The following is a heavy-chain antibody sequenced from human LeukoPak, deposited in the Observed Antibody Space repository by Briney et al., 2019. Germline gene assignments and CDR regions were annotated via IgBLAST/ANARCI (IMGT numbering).Heavy chain of an antibody. CDR1: GGSISSSSYY. J-gene: IGHJ4*02. V-gene: IGHV4-39*01. Sequence: SKTLSLTCTVSGGSISSSSYYWGWIRQPPGKGLEWIGSIYYSGSTYYNPSLKSRVTISVDTSKNQFSLKLSSVTAADTAVYYCARATGSIAAATSYYFDYWGQGTLVTVSS. CDR3: ARATGSIAAATSYYFDY. CDR2: IYYSGST. D-gene: IGHD6-13*01.